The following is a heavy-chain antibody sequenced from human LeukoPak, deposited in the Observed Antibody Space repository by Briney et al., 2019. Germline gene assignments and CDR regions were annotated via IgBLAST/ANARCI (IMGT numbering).Heavy chain of an antibody. CDR3: ARDNGVVHGVYYMDV. D-gene: IGHD3-3*01. J-gene: IGHJ6*03. CDR1: GFTFSNYW. Sequence: PGGSLILSCAASGFTFSNYWMTWVRQAPGKGLEWVADIKQDGSEKLYVNSVRGRFTISRDNAKMSLFLQMNSLRAEDTAVYYCARDNGVVHGVYYMDVWGKGTTVTVS. CDR2: IKQDGSEK. V-gene: IGHV3-7*01.